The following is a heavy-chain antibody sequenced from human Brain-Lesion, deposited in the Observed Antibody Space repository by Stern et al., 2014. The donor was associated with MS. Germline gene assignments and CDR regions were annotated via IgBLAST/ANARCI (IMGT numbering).Heavy chain of an antibody. CDR2: IFKSGSP. CDR3: ARGRVVPGFQYYATDV. Sequence: VQLVESGPGLVKPSQTLSLSCTVSGGSISSGGYYWSWIRQPAGQGLEWVGRIFKSGSPSYNPPPHSRVPLSIDTSKNQFSLRLNSMTAADTAVYYCARGRVVPGFQYYATDVWGQGTTVIVSS. V-gene: IGHV4-61*02. CDR1: GGSISSGGYY. J-gene: IGHJ6*02. D-gene: IGHD2-2*01.